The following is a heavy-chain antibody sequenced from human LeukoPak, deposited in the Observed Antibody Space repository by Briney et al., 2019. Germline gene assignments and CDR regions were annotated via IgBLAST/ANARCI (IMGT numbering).Heavy chain of an antibody. CDR2: IYYSGST. Sequence: SETLSLTCSVSGGSISSYYWSWIRQPPGKGLEWIGNIYYSGSTNYNPSLKSRVTISVDTSKNQFSLKLSSVTAADTAVYYCTRGSIAYYYMDVWGKGTTVTISS. CDR1: GGSISSYY. J-gene: IGHJ6*03. CDR3: TRGSIAYYYMDV. D-gene: IGHD3-22*01. V-gene: IGHV4-59*01.